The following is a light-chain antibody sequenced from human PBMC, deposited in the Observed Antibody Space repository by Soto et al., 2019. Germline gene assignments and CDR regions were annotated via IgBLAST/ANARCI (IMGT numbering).Light chain of an antibody. CDR3: QQYGTSPPYT. J-gene: IGKJ2*01. V-gene: IGKV3-20*01. Sequence: EIVLTQSPGTLSLSPWERATLSCRASQSVTSNYLVWYRQKPGQAPRLLIYGASRRATGIPDRFSGSGSGTDFTLTISRLEPEDFAVYYCQQYGTSPPYTFGQGTKLEIK. CDR2: GAS. CDR1: QSVTSNY.